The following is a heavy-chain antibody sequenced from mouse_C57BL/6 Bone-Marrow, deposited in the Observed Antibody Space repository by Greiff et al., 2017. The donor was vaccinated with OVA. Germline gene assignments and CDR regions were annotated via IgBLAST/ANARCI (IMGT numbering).Heavy chain of an antibody. J-gene: IGHJ4*01. CDR2: INYDGSST. D-gene: IGHD1-1*01. CDR3: ARELLAMDY. CDR1: GFTFSDYY. V-gene: IGHV5-16*01. Sequence: EVKVVESEGGLVQPGRSMKLSCTASGFTFSDYYMAWVRQVPEKGLEWVANINYDGSSTYYLDSLKSRFIISRDNAKNILYLQMSSLKSEDTATYYCARELLAMDYWGQGTSVTVSS.